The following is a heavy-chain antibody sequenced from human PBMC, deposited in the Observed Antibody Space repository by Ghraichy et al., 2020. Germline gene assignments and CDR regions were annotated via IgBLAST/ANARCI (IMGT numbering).Heavy chain of an antibody. V-gene: IGHV4-39*01. J-gene: IGHJ4*02. Sequence: SETLSLTCTVSGGSISSSSYFWGWIRQPPGKGLEWIASCHYRGNTYYNPSLQSRVTISADTSKNQFSLKVNSVTAADTAVYYCASKPIFGGGIHWYYFDYWGQGALVTVSS. CDR1: GGSISSSSYF. D-gene: IGHD2-21*01. CDR2: CHYRGNT. CDR3: ASKPIFGGGIHWYYFDY.